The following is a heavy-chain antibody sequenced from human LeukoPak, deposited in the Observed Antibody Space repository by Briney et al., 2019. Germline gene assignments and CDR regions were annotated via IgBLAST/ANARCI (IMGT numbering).Heavy chain of an antibody. D-gene: IGHD1-26*01. CDR2: ISSSGTTI. Sequence: GGSLRLSCAASGFTFSSYEMNWVRQAPGKGLEWVSYISSSGTTIYYADSVKGRFTISRDNAKNSLYLQMNSLRAEDTAVYYCARRRDSGSLQHFDYWGQGTLVTVSS. CDR3: ARRRDSGSLQHFDY. CDR1: GFTFSSYE. V-gene: IGHV3-48*03. J-gene: IGHJ4*02.